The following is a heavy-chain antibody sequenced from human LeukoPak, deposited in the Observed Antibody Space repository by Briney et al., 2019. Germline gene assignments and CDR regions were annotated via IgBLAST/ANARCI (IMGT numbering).Heavy chain of an antibody. D-gene: IGHD3-22*01. CDR3: AKDPENYYDSSGYHY. CDR2: ISGSGGST. V-gene: IGHV3-23*01. Sequence: GGSLRLSCAASGFTFSSYAMSWVRQAPGKGLEWVSAISGSGGSTCYADSVKGRFTISRDNSKNTLYLQMNSLRAEDTAVYYCAKDPENYYDSSGYHYWGQGTPVTVSS. CDR1: GFTFSSYA. J-gene: IGHJ4*02.